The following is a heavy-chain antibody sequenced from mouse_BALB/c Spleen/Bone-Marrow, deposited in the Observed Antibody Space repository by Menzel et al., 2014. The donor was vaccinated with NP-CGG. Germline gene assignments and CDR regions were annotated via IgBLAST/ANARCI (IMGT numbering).Heavy chain of an antibody. D-gene: IGHD2-2*01. CDR1: GYTFTSYW. V-gene: IGHV1-69*02. CDR3: ASCYGYDEGFAY. J-gene: IGHJ3*01. CDR2: IDPSDSYT. Sequence: VQLQESGAELVKPGASVKLSCKASGYTFTSYWMHWVKQRPGQGLEWIGEIDPSDSYTNYNQKFKGKATLTVDKSSSTAYMQLSSLTSEDSAVYYCASCYGYDEGFAYWGQGTLVTVSA.